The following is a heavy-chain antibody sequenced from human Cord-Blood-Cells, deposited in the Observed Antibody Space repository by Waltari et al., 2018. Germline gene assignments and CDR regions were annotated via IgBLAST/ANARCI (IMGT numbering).Heavy chain of an antibody. J-gene: IGHJ6*02. Sequence: KKPGSSVKVSCKASGGTLSSYAVSRVRQAPGPGLECMGGLIPILGTATYAQKFQGRVTITADKSTSTAYMELTSLRSEDTAVYYCASGGRYCSSTSCYLAPYYYGMDVWGQGTTVTVSS. CDR2: LIPILGTA. CDR3: ASGGRYCSSTSCYLAPYYYGMDV. V-gene: IGHV1-69*06. D-gene: IGHD2-2*01. CDR1: GGTLSSYA.